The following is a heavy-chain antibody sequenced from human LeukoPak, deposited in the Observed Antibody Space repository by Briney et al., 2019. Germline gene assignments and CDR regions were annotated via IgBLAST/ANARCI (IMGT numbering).Heavy chain of an antibody. J-gene: IGHJ5*02. CDR3: AKELLAAADQYNWFDP. CDR2: ISYDGSNK. CDR1: GFTFSSYA. D-gene: IGHD6-13*01. Sequence: HPGRSLRLSCAASGFTFSSYAMHWVRQAPGKGLEWVAVISYDGSNKYYADSVKGRFTISRDNSKNTLYLQMNSLRAEDTAVYYCAKELLAAADQYNWFDPWGQGTLVTVSS. V-gene: IGHV3-30-3*01.